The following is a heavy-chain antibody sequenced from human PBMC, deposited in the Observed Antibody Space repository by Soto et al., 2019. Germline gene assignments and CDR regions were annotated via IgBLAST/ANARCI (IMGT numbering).Heavy chain of an antibody. D-gene: IGHD3-10*01. J-gene: IGHJ4*02. CDR3: ARDGGFGELKY. V-gene: IGHV1-69*13. CDR2: IIPAFGTA. Sequence: SVKVSCKASGDTFSGYPINWVRQAPGEGLEWMGRIIPAFGTANDAQRFEGRVTFTADESTNTAYMELRGLLSEDTAVYYCARDGGFGELKYWGPGTLVTVSS. CDR1: GDTFSGYP.